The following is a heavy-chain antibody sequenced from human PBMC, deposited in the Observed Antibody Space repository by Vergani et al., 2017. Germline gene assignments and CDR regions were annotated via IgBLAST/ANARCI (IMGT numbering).Heavy chain of an antibody. V-gene: IGHV3-23*01. J-gene: IGHJ4*02. CDR1: GFIFNNYA. D-gene: IGHD3-22*01. CDR2: IAGRGDST. CDR3: AKGAQPVNYFDSRFDS. Sequence: HLLESGGGLVQPGGSLRLSCAASGFIFNNYAMNWVRQAPGKGLEWVSGIAGRGDSTDNADSVKGRFTISRENSKNTLYRQMNSLRAEDTAIYYCAKGAQPVNYFDSRFDSWGQGTLVVVSS.